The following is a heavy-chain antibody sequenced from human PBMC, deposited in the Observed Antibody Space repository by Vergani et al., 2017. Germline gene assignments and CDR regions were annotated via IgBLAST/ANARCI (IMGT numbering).Heavy chain of an antibody. D-gene: IGHD2/OR15-2a*01. CDR1: GFSFSGYW. J-gene: IGHJ4*02. V-gene: IGHV3-23*04. CDR2: ISGHGDRT. CDR3: AREERSNTSPFVGD. Sequence: EVQLVESGGGLIHPGGSLRLSCEGSGFSFSGYWMHWVRQSPEKGLVWVSAISGHGDRTYYADSVKGRFTISRDNSKNTVYLQMNSLKAEDRATYYCAREERSNTSPFVGDWGQGTLVTV.